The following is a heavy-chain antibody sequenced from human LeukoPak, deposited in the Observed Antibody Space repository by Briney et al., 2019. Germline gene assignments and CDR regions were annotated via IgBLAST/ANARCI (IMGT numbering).Heavy chain of an antibody. CDR2: TSWNSGSI. Sequence: GGSLRLSCAASGFTFDDYAMHWVRQAPGKGLEWVSGTSWNSGSIGYADSVKGRFTISRDNAKNSLYLQMNSLRAEDMALYYCAKGLGSSSCFSFDYWGQGTLVTVSS. CDR3: AKGLGSSSCFSFDY. D-gene: IGHD6-13*01. V-gene: IGHV3-9*03. J-gene: IGHJ4*02. CDR1: GFTFDDYA.